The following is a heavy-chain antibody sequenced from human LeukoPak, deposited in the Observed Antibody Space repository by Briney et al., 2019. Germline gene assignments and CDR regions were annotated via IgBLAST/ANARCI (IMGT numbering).Heavy chain of an antibody. CDR3: AKEEDYYDSSGYYGVPFDY. CDR2: ISGSGGST. Sequence: GSLRLSCAASGFTFSSYAMSWVRQAPGKGLEWVSAISGSGGSTYYADSVKGRFTISRDNSKNTLYLQMNSLRAEDTAVYYCAKEEDYYDSSGYYGVPFDYWGQGTLVTVSS. D-gene: IGHD3-22*01. J-gene: IGHJ4*02. V-gene: IGHV3-23*01. CDR1: GFTFSSYA.